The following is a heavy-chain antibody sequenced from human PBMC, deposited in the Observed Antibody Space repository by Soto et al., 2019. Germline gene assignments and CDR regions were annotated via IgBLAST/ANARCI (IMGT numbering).Heavy chain of an antibody. D-gene: IGHD2-21*02. CDR1: GYSFTTYW. CDR3: ARHDGVVLTASFDY. J-gene: IGHJ4*02. V-gene: IGHV5-51*01. Sequence: HGESLKISCQGSGYSFTTYWIGWVRQMPGKGLEWLGIIYPGDSDIRYSPSFQGQVTISADKSISTTYLQWSSLKASDTAMYYCARHDGVVLTASFDYWGQGTQVTVSS. CDR2: IYPGDSDI.